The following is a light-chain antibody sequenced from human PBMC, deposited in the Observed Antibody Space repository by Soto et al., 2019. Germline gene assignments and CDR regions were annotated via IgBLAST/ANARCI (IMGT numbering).Light chain of an antibody. V-gene: IGKV3-15*01. Sequence: EVVMTQSPVTLSVSPGERATLSCRASQSVRSSVAWYQQKPGQAPRLLFYGASTRATGIPARFSGSGSGTEFTLTISSLQSEDIATYYCHQRQSWPRTFGQGTKVDIK. CDR3: HQRQSWPRT. J-gene: IGKJ1*01. CDR2: GAS. CDR1: QSVRSS.